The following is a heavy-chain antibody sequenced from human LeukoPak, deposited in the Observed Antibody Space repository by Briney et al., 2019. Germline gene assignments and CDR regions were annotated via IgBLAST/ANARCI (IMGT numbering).Heavy chain of an antibody. Sequence: GESLKISCKVSGYIWTNNWIGWVRQVPGKGLEWMGLIYPGHSDTKYSPSFQGQVTFSVDKSINTAYLHWSSLQASDTATYFCARFAYTSSLDYWGQGTRVTVSS. CDR1: GYIWTNNW. CDR3: ARFAYTSSLDY. CDR2: IYPGHSDT. J-gene: IGHJ4*02. V-gene: IGHV5-51*01. D-gene: IGHD2-2*01.